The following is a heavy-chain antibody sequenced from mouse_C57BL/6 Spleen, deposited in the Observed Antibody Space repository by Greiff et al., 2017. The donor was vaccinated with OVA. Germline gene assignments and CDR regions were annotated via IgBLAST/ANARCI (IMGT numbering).Heavy chain of an antibody. CDR1: GYTFTSYG. CDR3: AREGDYYGSSRAWFAY. CDR2: IYPRSGNT. Sequence: VQLQQSGAELARPGASVKLSCKASGYTFTSYGISWVKQRTGQGLEWIGEIYPRSGNTYYNEKFKGKATLTADKSSSPAYMELRSLTSADSAVYFCAREGDYYGSSRAWFAYWGKGTLVTVSA. J-gene: IGHJ3*01. D-gene: IGHD1-1*01. V-gene: IGHV1-81*01.